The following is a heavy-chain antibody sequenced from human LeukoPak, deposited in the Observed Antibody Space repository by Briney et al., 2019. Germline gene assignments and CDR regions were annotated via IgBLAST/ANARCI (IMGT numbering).Heavy chain of an antibody. CDR2: INPSDGST. Sequence: GASVKVSCKASGYTFTSHWMHWVRQPPGQGLEWMGIINPSDGSTSYSQKFQGRVTMTRDMSTSTVYMELSSLRSEDTAVYYCARVPAEQWLNAFDIWGQGTMVTVSS. D-gene: IGHD6-19*01. V-gene: IGHV1-46*01. CDR3: ARVPAEQWLNAFDI. CDR1: GYTFTSHW. J-gene: IGHJ3*02.